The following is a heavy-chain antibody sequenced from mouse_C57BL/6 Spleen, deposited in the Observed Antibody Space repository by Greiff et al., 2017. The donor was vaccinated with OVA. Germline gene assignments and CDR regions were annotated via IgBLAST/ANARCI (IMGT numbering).Heavy chain of an antibody. CDR2: INPGSGGT. V-gene: IGHV1-54*01. CDR3: ARSGSNYDWFAY. J-gene: IGHJ3*01. Sequence: QVQLQQSGAELVRPGTSVKVSCKASGYAFTNYLIEWVKQRPGQGLEWIGVINPGSGGTNYNEKFKGKATLTADKSSSTAYMQLSSLTSEDSAVYFCARSGSNYDWFAYWGQGTLVTVSA. D-gene: IGHD2-5*01. CDR1: GYAFTNYL.